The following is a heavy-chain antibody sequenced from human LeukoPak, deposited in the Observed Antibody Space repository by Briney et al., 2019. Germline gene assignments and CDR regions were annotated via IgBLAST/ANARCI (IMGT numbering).Heavy chain of an antibody. CDR1: GGTFSSYA. CDR2: IIPIFGTA. D-gene: IGHD4-11*01. Sequence: SVKVSCKASGGTFSSYASSRVRQAPGQGLEWMGGIIPIFGTANYAQKFQGRVTITADESTSTAYMELSSLRSEDTAVYYCARGDYSNSRSVYYYGMDVWGQGTTVTVSS. V-gene: IGHV1-69*13. CDR3: ARGDYSNSRSVYYYGMDV. J-gene: IGHJ6*02.